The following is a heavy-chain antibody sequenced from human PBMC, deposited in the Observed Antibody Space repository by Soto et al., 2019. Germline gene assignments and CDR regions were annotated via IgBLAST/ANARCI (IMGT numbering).Heavy chain of an antibody. CDR2: IKQDGSEK. J-gene: IGHJ4*02. D-gene: IGHD5-12*01. V-gene: IGHV3-7*01. Sequence: GGSLRLSCAASGFTFSSYWMSWVRQAPGKGLEWVANIKQDGSEKYYVDSVKGRFTISRDNAKNSLYLQMNSLRAEDTAVYYCARDGGYSGYDHFDYWGQGTLVTVSS. CDR1: GFTFSSYW. CDR3: ARDGGYSGYDHFDY.